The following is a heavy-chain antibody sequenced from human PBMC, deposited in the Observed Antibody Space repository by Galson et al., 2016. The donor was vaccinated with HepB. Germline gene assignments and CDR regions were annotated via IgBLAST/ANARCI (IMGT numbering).Heavy chain of an antibody. V-gene: IGHV3-23*01. J-gene: IGHJ4*02. CDR2: ISGYGGST. Sequence: SLRLSCAASGFTFSSFAMSWVRQAPGKGLEWVSSISGYGGSTYYADSVKGRFTITRDNSKNTVHLQMNSLRVEDTAVYYRAFHGGDHWGQGTRVTVSS. D-gene: IGHD5-24*01. CDR3: AFHGGDH. CDR1: GFTFSSFA.